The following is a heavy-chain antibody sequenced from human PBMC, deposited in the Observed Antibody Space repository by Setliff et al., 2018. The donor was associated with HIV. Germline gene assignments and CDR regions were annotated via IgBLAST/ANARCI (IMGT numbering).Heavy chain of an antibody. CDR1: GGSISSHY. V-gene: IGHV4-59*11. J-gene: IGHJ3*02. D-gene: IGHD1-1*01. CDR2: IYYSGST. Sequence: PSETLSLTCTVSGGSISSHYRSWIRQPPGKGLEWIGYIYYSGSTNSNPSLKSRVSMSVDTSKNQFSLKLSSVTAADTAVYYCARAARGGLQYGPTGHAFDIWGQGTMVTVSS. CDR3: ARAARGGLQYGPTGHAFDI.